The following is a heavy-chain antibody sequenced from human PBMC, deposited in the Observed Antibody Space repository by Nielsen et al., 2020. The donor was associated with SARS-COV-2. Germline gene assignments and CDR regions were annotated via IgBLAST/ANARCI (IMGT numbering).Heavy chain of an antibody. D-gene: IGHD4-17*01. CDR1: GYTFTSYG. V-gene: IGHV1-18*01. CDR2: ISAYNGNT. CDR3: ARVYDPRPLRQREGYYYYYGMDV. J-gene: IGHJ6*02. Sequence: ASVKVSCKASGYTFTSYGISWVRQAPGQGLEWMGWISAYNGNTNYAQKLQGRVTMTTDTSTSTAYMELRSLRSDDTAVYYCARVYDPRPLRQREGYYYYYGMDVWGQGTTVTVSS.